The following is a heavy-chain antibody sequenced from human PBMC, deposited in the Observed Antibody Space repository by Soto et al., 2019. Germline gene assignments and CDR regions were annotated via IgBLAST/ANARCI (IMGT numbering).Heavy chain of an antibody. CDR3: ARSSGGDLYYYYYMDV. CDR1: GGSISSYY. D-gene: IGHD2-15*01. V-gene: IGHV4-59*01. Sequence: SETLSLTCTVSGGSISSYYWSWIRQPPGKGLEWIGYIYYSGSTNYNPSLKSRVTISVDTSKNQFSLKLSSVTAADTAVYYCARSSGGDLYYYYYMDVWGKGTTVTVSS. CDR2: IYYSGST. J-gene: IGHJ6*03.